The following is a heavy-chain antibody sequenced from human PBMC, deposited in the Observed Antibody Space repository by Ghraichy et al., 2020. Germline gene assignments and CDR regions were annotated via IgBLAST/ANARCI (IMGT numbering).Heavy chain of an antibody. CDR3: AKEGGRLGEDAFDV. J-gene: IGHJ3*01. Sequence: GGSLRLSCAVSEFTFDGYPMTWVRQAPGKGLEWVSTLGADGRSTFYADSVKGRFTISRDKSKRTMYLQMNSLRADDTAVYYCAKEGGRLGEDAFDVWGQGTKVTVSS. V-gene: IGHV3-23*01. D-gene: IGHD3-10*01. CDR2: LGADGRST. CDR1: EFTFDGYP.